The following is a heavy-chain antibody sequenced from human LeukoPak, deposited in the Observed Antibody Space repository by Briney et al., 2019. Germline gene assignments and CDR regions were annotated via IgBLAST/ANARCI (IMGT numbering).Heavy chain of an antibody. Sequence: IIYPGDSDTRYSPSFQGQVTISADKSISTAYLQWSSLKASDTAMYYCARLSDDRRQYYGMDVWGQGTTVTVSS. CDR2: IYPGDSDT. J-gene: IGHJ6*02. D-gene: IGHD1-1*01. CDR3: ARLSDDRRQYYGMDV. V-gene: IGHV5-51*01.